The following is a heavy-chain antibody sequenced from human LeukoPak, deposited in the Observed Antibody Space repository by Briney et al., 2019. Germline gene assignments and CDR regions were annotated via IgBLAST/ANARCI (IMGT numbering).Heavy chain of an antibody. CDR2: IYHSGST. V-gene: IGHV4-31*03. D-gene: IGHD6-13*01. CDR1: GGSISSGGYY. Sequence: SETLSLTCTVSGGSISSGGYYWSWIRQHPGKGLEWIGYIYHSGSTYYNPSLKSRVTISVDTSKNQFSLKLSSVTAADTAVYYCARFSSSSWYGDYWGQGTLVTVSS. J-gene: IGHJ4*02. CDR3: ARFSSSSWYGDY.